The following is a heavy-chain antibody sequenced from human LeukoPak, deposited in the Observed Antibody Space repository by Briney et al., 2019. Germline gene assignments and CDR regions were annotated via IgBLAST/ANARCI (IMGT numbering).Heavy chain of an antibody. V-gene: IGHV3-64D*06. Sequence: WGSLRLSCSASGFTFSSYAMHWVRQAPGKGLEYVSAISSNGGSTYYADSVKGRFTISRDNSKNTLYLQMSSLRAEDTAVYYCVKGSGNYPLYGMDVWGKGTTVTVSS. D-gene: IGHD3-10*01. J-gene: IGHJ6*04. CDR2: ISSNGGST. CDR3: VKGSGNYPLYGMDV. CDR1: GFTFSSYA.